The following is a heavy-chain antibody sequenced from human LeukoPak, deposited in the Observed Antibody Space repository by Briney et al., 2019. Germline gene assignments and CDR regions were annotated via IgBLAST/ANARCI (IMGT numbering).Heavy chain of an antibody. J-gene: IGHJ6*03. CDR1: GFTFSSYG. V-gene: IGHV3-30*18. CDR3: AKDSSSWFMGYYMDV. CDR2: ISYDGSNK. D-gene: IGHD6-13*01. Sequence: GGSLRLSCAASGFTFSSYGMHWVRQAPGKGLEWVAVISYDGSNKYYADSVKGRFTISRDNSKNTLYLQMNSLRAEDTAVYYCAKDSSSWFMGYYMDVWGKGTTVTVSS.